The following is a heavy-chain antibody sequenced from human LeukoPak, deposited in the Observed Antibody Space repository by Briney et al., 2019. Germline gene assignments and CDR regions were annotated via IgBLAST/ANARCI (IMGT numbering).Heavy chain of an antibody. CDR2: IYSSGHT. CDR1: SDSISTSTDY. Sequence: SDTLSLTCTVSSDSISTSTDYWGWSRQPPGKGLEGVGSIYSSGHTYYSPPLQNRVPISVDTSKNQFSLKLSSVTAADTAIHYCASHRRPGVGATEYWGQGTLVTVSS. CDR3: ASHRRPGVGATEY. V-gene: IGHV4-39*01. J-gene: IGHJ4*02. D-gene: IGHD1-26*01.